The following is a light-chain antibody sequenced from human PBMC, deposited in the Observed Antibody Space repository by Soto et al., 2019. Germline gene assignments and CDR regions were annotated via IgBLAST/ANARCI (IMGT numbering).Light chain of an antibody. CDR2: DAS. CDR3: QQRSNWPPYT. J-gene: IGKJ2*01. V-gene: IGKV3-11*01. CDR1: QSVSSY. Sequence: EIVLTQSPATLSLSPGERATLSCRASQSVSSYLAWYQQKPGQAPRLLIYDASTRATGIPARFSGSASGTDFTLTISSLEPEDFAVYYCQQRSNWPPYTFGQGTKLEIK.